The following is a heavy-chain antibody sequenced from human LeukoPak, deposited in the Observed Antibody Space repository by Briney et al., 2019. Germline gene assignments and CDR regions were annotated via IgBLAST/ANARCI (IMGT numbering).Heavy chain of an antibody. CDR1: GVTFSNVR. Sequence: GGSLRLSCAASGVTFSNVRMSWVRQAPGKGLEWVGRIKSKTDGGTTDYAAPVKGRFTISRDDSKNTLYLEMNSLKTEDTAVYYCTREEGLSDYWGQGTLVTVSS. V-gene: IGHV3-15*01. J-gene: IGHJ4*02. CDR3: TREEGLSDY. CDR2: IKSKTDGGTT. D-gene: IGHD2-15*01.